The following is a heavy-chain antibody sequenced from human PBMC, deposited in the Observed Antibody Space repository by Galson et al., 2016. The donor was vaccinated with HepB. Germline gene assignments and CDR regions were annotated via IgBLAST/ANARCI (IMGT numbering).Heavy chain of an antibody. V-gene: IGHV3-74*01. CDR1: GFTFSSYW. CDR2: INSDGSVT. Sequence: SLRLSCAASGFTFSSYWMHWVRQAPGKGLAWVSRINSDGSVTSYADSVKGRFTISRDSARATLFLQMNTLKAEDTAVYYCVRGFTQAFDSWGQGTLVTVSS. J-gene: IGHJ4*02. D-gene: IGHD3-3*01. CDR3: VRGFTQAFDS.